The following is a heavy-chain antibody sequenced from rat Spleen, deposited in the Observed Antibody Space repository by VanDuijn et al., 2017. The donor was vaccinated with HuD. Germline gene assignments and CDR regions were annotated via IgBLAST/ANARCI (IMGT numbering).Heavy chain of an antibody. CDR3: ARRHYGYTDYFDY. Sequence: EVQLVESDGGLVQPGRSLKLSCAASGFTFSNYGMVWVRQAPTKGLEWVASITTGGAITSYRDSVKGRFTISRDTAKSTLYLQMDSLRSEDTATYYWARRHYGYTDYFDYWGQGVMVTVSS. CDR1: GFTFSNYG. J-gene: IGHJ2*01. CDR2: ITTGGAIT. V-gene: IGHV5S13*01. D-gene: IGHD1-6*01.